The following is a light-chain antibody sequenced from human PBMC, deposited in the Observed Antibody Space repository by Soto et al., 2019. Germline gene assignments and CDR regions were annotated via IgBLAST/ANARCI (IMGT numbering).Light chain of an antibody. CDR3: QSYDTSLSGAWV. V-gene: IGLV1-40*01. J-gene: IGLJ3*02. CDR1: PSNIGAGFD. CDR2: GTT. Sequence: QSVPTQPPSVSGAPGQRITISCTGSPSNIGAGFDVRWYQQFPGTAPKLLIYGTTSRPSGVPDRFSGSQSGTSASLAITGLQAGDEADYYCQSYDTSLSGAWVFGGGTKLTVL.